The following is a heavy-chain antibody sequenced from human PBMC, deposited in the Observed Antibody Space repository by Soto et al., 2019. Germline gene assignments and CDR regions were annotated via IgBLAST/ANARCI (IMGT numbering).Heavy chain of an antibody. J-gene: IGHJ4*02. CDR1: GASISNAGYY. CDR2: ISYSGST. D-gene: IGHD3-3*01. Sequence: QVQLQESGPGLVKPSQTLSLTCTVSGASISNAGYYWNWIRQRPGKVLEWIGYISYSGSTYYNPSLKSRLTISIDTSKSQFSLSLNSVTAADTAVYYCTRGGYDFLYHAYWGQGALVTVSS. V-gene: IGHV4-31*03. CDR3: TRGGYDFLYHAY.